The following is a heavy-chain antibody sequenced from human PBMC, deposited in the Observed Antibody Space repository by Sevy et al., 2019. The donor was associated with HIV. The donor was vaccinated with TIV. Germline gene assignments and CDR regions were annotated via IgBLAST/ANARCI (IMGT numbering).Heavy chain of an antibody. J-gene: IGHJ6*02. CDR3: ARDNPFNWNGYYYGMDV. Sequence: ASVKVSCKASGGTFSSYAISWVRQAPGQGLEWMVGIIPIFGTANYAQKFQGRVTITADESTSTAYMELSSLRSEDTAVYYCARDNPFNWNGYYYGMDVWGQGTTVTVSS. V-gene: IGHV1-69*13. D-gene: IGHD1-20*01. CDR1: GGTFSSYA. CDR2: IIPIFGTA.